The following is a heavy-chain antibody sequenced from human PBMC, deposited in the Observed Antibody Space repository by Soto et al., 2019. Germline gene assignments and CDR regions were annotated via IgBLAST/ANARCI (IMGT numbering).Heavy chain of an antibody. CDR2: IIPILGIA. Sequence: QVQLVQSGAEVKKPGSSVKVSCKASGGTFSSDTISWVRQAPGQGLEWMGRIIPILGIANYAQKFQGRVTITADKSTSTAYMELSSLRSEDTAVYYCACPKESTISGFDYWGQGTLVTVSS. D-gene: IGHD5-12*01. CDR1: GGTFSSDT. CDR3: ACPKESTISGFDY. V-gene: IGHV1-69*02. J-gene: IGHJ4*02.